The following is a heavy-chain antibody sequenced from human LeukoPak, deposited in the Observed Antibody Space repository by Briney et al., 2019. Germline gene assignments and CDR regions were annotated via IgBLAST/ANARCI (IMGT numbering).Heavy chain of an antibody. Sequence: PGGSLRLSCAASGFTFSSYAMHWVRQAPGKGLEWVAVISYDGSNKYYADSVKGRFTISRDNSKNTLYLQMNSLRAEDTAVYYCARDGHSSGWYYFDYWGQGTLVTASS. CDR3: ARDGHSSGWYYFDY. D-gene: IGHD6-19*01. CDR1: GFTFSSYA. CDR2: ISYDGSNK. J-gene: IGHJ4*02. V-gene: IGHV3-30*04.